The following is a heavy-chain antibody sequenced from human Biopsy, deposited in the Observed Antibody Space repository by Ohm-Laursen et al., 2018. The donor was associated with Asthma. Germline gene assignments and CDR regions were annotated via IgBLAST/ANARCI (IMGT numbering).Heavy chain of an antibody. D-gene: IGHD6-13*01. V-gene: IGHV3-53*01. CDR3: ARVAVGSSWVYFYYGMDV. Sequence: GSLRLSCAASGFAVSRDYMFWVRQAPGKGLEWVSVIYSGGTSHTADSVRGRFTISRDYSKNTLYLQMHSLRAEDTALYYCARVAVGSSWVYFYYGMDVWGQGTTVTVSS. CDR1: GFAVSRDY. CDR2: IYSGGTS. J-gene: IGHJ6*02.